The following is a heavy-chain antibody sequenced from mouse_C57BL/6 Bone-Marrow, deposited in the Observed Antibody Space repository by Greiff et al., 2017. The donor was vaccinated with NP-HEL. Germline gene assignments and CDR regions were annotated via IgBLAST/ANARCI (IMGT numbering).Heavy chain of an antibody. CDR3: TTVTTVVPYFDY. V-gene: IGHV14-4*01. CDR1: GFNIKDDY. D-gene: IGHD1-1*01. Sequence: EVQLQQSGAELVRPGASVKLSCSASGFNIKDDYMYWVKQRPEQGLEWIGWFDPENGDTEYASKFQGKATITADTSSNTAYLQLSSLTSDDTAVYYCTTVTTVVPYFDYWGQGTTLTVSS. CDR2: FDPENGDT. J-gene: IGHJ2*01.